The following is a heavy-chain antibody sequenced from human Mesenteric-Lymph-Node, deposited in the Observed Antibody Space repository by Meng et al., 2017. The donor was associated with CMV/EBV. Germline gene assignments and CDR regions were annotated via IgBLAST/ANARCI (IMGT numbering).Heavy chain of an antibody. CDR3: ARDFRKSQQLVRFTNSYYFDY. CDR2: ISSGSTYT. Sequence: GGSLRLSCAGSGFTVNKNYMSWVRQPPGKGLEWVSYISSGSTYTYYADSVKGRFTISRDNAKNSLYLQMNSLRVEDTAVYYCARDFRKSQQLVRFTNSYYFDYWGQGTLVTVSS. V-gene: IGHV3-21*01. CDR1: GFTVNKNY. D-gene: IGHD6-13*01. J-gene: IGHJ4*02.